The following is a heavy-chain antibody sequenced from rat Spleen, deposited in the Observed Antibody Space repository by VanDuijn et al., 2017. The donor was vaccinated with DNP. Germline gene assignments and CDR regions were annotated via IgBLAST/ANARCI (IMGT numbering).Heavy chain of an antibody. CDR2: ISTGGGNT. D-gene: IGHD3-8*01. V-gene: IGHV5S13*01. J-gene: IGHJ2*01. CDR3: KSNPHIRTAAPFDY. CDR1: GFTFSNYG. Sequence: EVQLVESGGGLVQPGRSLKLSCAASGFTFSNYGMAWVRQTPTKGLEWVASISTGGGNTYYSDSVRGRFSLSRDNAKSTLYLQVNSLRSEDTATYYCKSNPHIRTAAPFDYWGQGVMVTVSS.